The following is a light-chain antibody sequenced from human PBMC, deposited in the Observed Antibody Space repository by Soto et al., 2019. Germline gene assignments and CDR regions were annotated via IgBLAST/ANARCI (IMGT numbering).Light chain of an antibody. V-gene: IGLV2-14*01. CDR1: SSDVGGYNY. Sequence: QSVLTQPASVSGSPGQSITISCTGTSSDVGGYNYVSWYQQHPGKAPKLTIYEVSNRPSGVSNRFSGSKSGNTASLTISGLQAEDEADYYCSSYTSSSTLSVFGTGTKVTVL. CDR2: EVS. J-gene: IGLJ1*01. CDR3: SSYTSSSTLSV.